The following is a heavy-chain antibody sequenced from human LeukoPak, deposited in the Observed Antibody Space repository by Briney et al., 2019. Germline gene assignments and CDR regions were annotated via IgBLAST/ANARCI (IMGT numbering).Heavy chain of an antibody. D-gene: IGHD2-2*01. V-gene: IGHV4-59*01. Sequence: SETLSLTCTVSGGSISSYYWSWIRQPPGKGLEWIGYIYYSGSTNYNPSLKSRVTISVDTSKNQFSLKLSSVTAADTAVYYCAKDIRYCSSTSCLSRPYAFDIWGQGTMVTVSS. J-gene: IGHJ3*02. CDR3: AKDIRYCSSTSCLSRPYAFDI. CDR1: GGSISSYY. CDR2: IYYSGST.